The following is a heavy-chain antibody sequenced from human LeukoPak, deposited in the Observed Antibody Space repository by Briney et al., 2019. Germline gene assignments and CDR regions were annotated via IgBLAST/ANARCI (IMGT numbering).Heavy chain of an antibody. CDR2: ISSSSSYI. Sequence: GSLRLSCAASGFTFSSYSMNWVRQAPGKGLEWVSSISSSSSYIYYADSVKGRFTISRDNAKNSLYLQMNSLRAEDTAVYYCARDNSVLGSSWFYFMGYFQHWGQGTLVTVSS. V-gene: IGHV3-21*01. J-gene: IGHJ1*01. CDR1: GFTFSSYS. D-gene: IGHD6-13*01. CDR3: ARDNSVLGSSWFYFMGYFQH.